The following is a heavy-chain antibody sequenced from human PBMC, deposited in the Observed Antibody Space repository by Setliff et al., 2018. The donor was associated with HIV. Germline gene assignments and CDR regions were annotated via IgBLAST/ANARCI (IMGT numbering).Heavy chain of an antibody. Sequence: SLRLSCEASGFSVTDNYMGWVRQAPGKGLEWVALMYKGGETYYADFVKGRCTIARDDSKNTVSLQMTNLGTGDTAVYYCAKGGYGGSYYVAGYWGQGTLVTVSS. V-gene: IGHV3-66*02. J-gene: IGHJ4*02. CDR3: AKGGYGGSYYVAGY. CDR2: MYKGGET. D-gene: IGHD1-26*01. CDR1: GFSVTDNY.